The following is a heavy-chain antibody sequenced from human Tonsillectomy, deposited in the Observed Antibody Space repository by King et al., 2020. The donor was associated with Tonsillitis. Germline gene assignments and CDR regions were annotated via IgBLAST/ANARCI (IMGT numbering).Heavy chain of an antibody. J-gene: IGHJ3*02. CDR2: IRYDGSNK. V-gene: IGHV3-30*02. Sequence: QLVQSGGGVVQPGGSLRLSCAASGFTFSSYGMHWVRQAPGKGLEWVAFIRYDGSNKYYADSVKGRFTISRDNSKNTLYLQMNSLRAEDTAVYYCAKDCGGDCYWDAFDIWGQGTMATVSA. CDR3: AKDCGGDCYWDAFDI. D-gene: IGHD2-21*02. CDR1: GFTFSSYG.